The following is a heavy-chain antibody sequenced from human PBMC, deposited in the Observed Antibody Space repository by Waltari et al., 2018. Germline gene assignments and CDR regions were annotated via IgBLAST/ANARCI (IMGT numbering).Heavy chain of an antibody. J-gene: IGHJ5*01. Sequence: EVQLLQSGGGLVQPGGSLKLSCVASGFTFSSFAMGWVRQAPGKGLEWVSGVSGTGGLKYYSDAVKVRFTISRDNAKNTVYLEISSLRADDTAVYYCAKPARGVIEDWFDSWGQGSLVSVSS. CDR1: GFTFSSFA. D-gene: IGHD3-10*01. CDR3: AKPARGVIEDWFDS. CDR2: VSGTGGLK. V-gene: IGHV3-23*01.